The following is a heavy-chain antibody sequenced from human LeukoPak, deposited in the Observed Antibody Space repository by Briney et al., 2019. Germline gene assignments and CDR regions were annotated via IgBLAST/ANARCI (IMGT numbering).Heavy chain of an antibody. CDR2: ITSGSTI. Sequence: RAGGSLRLSCAASGFSSSSYTMNWVRQAPGKGLQWVSSITSGSTIYYADSVKGRFTISRDNAKTSLYLQMNSLRAEDTAVYYCAALERVDYWGQGTLVTVPS. D-gene: IGHD1-1*01. CDR3: AALERVDY. CDR1: GFSSSSYT. V-gene: IGHV3-21*01. J-gene: IGHJ4*02.